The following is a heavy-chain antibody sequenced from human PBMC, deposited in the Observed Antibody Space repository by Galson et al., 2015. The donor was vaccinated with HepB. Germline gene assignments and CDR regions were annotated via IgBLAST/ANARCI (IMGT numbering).Heavy chain of an antibody. CDR3: ARDYYDINGRDAFDI. CDR2: IGSSGFDT. J-gene: IGHJ3*02. V-gene: IGHV3-11*05. CDR1: GFTFSDYY. Sequence: SLRLSCAASGFTFSDYYMSWIRQAPGKGLEWISYIGSSGFDTNYADSVKGRFTMSRDNARNLLYLQMNSLRADDTAVYYCARDYYDINGRDAFDIWGQGTMVTVSS. D-gene: IGHD3-22*01.